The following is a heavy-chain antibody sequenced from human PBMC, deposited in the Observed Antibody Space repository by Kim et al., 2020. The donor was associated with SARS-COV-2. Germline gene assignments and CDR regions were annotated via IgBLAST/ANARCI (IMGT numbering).Heavy chain of an antibody. Sequence: SVKVSCKASGGTFSSYAISWVRQAPGQGLEWMGGIIPIFGTANYAQKFQGRVTITADESTSTAYMELSSLRSEDTAVYYCARDTRSITIFGVVTYFDYWGQGTLVTVSS. D-gene: IGHD3-3*01. CDR2: IIPIFGTA. CDR1: GGTFSSYA. V-gene: IGHV1-69*13. CDR3: ARDTRSITIFGVVTYFDY. J-gene: IGHJ4*02.